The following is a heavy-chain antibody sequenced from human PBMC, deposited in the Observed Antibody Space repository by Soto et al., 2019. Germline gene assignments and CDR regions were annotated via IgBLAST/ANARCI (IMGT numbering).Heavy chain of an antibody. CDR1: GFTFSGSA. CDR2: IRSKANSYAT. J-gene: IGHJ6*02. Sequence: GESLKISCAASGFTFSGSAMHWVRQASGKGLEWVGRIRSKANSYATAYAASVKGRFTISRDDSKNTAYLQMNSLKTEDTAVYYCTSHGYYYGMDVWGQGTTVTVSS. CDR3: TSHGYYYGMDV. V-gene: IGHV3-73*01.